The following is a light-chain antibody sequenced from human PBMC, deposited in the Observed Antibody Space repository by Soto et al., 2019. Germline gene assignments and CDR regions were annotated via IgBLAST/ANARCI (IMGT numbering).Light chain of an antibody. CDR1: XSNIGSNY. Sequence: QSVLTQPPSASGTPGXXVTISCSXXXSNIGSNYVYWYQQLPGTAPKLLIYRNNQRPSGVPDRFSGSKSGTSASLAISGLRSEDEADYYCAAWDDSLSGVVFGGGTKLTVL. CDR3: AAWDDSLSGVV. CDR2: RNN. J-gene: IGLJ2*01. V-gene: IGLV1-47*01.